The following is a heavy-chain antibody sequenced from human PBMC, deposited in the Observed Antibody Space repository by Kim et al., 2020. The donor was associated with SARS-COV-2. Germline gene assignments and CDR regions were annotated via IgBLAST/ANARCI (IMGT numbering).Heavy chain of an antibody. CDR1: QFTFKSYT. J-gene: IGHJ4*01. CDR2: ISYDGSDK. D-gene: IGHD3-10*01. CDR3: ARNARNTMIRGVIFY. Sequence: GGSLRLSCAASQFTFKSYTMHWVRQTPGKGLERVAAISYDGSDKYYADFVKGRFTISRDTSNNTLYLQMTRLTTEDTAVYYCARNARNTMIRGVIFYWG. V-gene: IGHV3-30*04.